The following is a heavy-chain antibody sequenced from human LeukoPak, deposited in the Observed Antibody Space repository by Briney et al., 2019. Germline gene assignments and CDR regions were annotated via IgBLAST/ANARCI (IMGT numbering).Heavy chain of an antibody. CDR1: GGAISSYY. Sequence: SETLSLTCTVSGGAISSYYWSWIRQPPGKGLEWIGYIYYSGSTNYNPSLKSRVTISVDTSKNQFSLKLSSVTAADTAVYYCARSGSSWYHPVDYWGQGTLVTVSS. J-gene: IGHJ4*02. CDR3: ARSGSSWYHPVDY. CDR2: IYYSGST. D-gene: IGHD6-13*01. V-gene: IGHV4-59*08.